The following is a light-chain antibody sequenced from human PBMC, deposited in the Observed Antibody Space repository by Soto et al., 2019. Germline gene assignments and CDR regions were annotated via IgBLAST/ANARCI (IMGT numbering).Light chain of an antibody. CDR2: GAS. CDR1: QSVRND. J-gene: IGKJ1*01. CDR3: QHYNNWPPGT. Sequence: EIVMTQSPATLSVSPGERATLSFRASQSVRNDLAWYQQKPGQAPSLLIFGASTRATGVPARFSGSGSGTEFTLNISSLRSEDFAVYYCQHYNNWPPGTFGQGTKVEIK. V-gene: IGKV3-15*01.